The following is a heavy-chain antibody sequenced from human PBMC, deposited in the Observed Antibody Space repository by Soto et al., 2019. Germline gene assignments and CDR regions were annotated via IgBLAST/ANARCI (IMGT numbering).Heavy chain of an antibody. CDR2: IWYDGSNK. V-gene: IGHV3-33*01. CDR3: ARAKIAVAGFDY. J-gene: IGHJ4*02. CDR1: GFTFSSYG. Sequence: GGSLRLSCAASGFTFSSYGMHWVRQAPGKGLEWVAVIWYDGSNKYYADSEKGRFTIYRDNSKTTFYLKMNSLRAEDTAVYYCARAKIAVAGFDYWGQGTLVTFSS. D-gene: IGHD6-19*01.